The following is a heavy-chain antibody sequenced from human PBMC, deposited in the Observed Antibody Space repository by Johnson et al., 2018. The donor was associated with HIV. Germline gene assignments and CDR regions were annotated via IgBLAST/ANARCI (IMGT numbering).Heavy chain of an antibody. CDR3: ARDSRYNNYGGGSVGAFDI. J-gene: IGHJ3*02. CDR2: IYSSGTT. Sequence: EVQLVESGGGLVQPGGSLRLSCVVSGFTVSSSYLTWVRQAPGKGLEWVSLIYSSGTTDYADSVQGRFTISRDNSKNTLYLPMNSLRTEDTAVYYCARDSRYNNYGGGSVGAFDILGQGTTVTVSS. CDR1: GFTVSSSY. V-gene: IGHV3-66*02. D-gene: IGHD4-11*01.